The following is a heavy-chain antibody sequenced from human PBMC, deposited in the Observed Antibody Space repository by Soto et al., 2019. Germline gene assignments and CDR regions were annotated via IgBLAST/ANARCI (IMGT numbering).Heavy chain of an antibody. J-gene: IGHJ6*02. CDR1: GYSFTSYW. Sequence: GQSLKISCKGSGYSFTSYWISWVRQMPGKGLEWMGRIDPSDSYTNYSPSFQGHVTISADKSISTAYLQWSSLKASATAMYYCSRRIYDSGFIGYGMDVWGQGTTVTVSS. V-gene: IGHV5-10-1*01. CDR2: IDPSDSYT. D-gene: IGHD3-22*01. CDR3: SRRIYDSGFIGYGMDV.